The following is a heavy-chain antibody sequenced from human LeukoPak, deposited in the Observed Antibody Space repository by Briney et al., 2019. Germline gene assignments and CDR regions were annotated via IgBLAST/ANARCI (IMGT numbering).Heavy chain of an antibody. V-gene: IGHV1-69*05. CDR1: GGTFISYA. CDR3: ARGSLGLPYY. J-gene: IGHJ4*02. CDR2: IIPIFGTA. Sequence: SVKVSCKASGGTFISYAISWVRQAPGQGLEWMGRIIPIFGTANYAQKFQGRVTITTDESTSTAYMELSSLRSEDTAVYYCARGSLGLPYYWGQGTLVTVSS. D-gene: IGHD3-16*01.